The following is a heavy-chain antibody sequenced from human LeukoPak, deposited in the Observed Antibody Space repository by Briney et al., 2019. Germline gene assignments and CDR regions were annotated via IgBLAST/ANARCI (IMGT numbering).Heavy chain of an antibody. CDR2: ISAYNGST. D-gene: IGHD3-3*01. V-gene: IGHV1-18*01. Sequence: ASVKVSCKASGYTFTSYGISWVRQAPGQGLEWMGWISAYNGSTNYAQKLQGRVTMTTDTSTSTAYMELRSLRSDDTAVYYCARNAGILEWLAIYYYYGMDVWGQGTTVTVSS. J-gene: IGHJ6*02. CDR3: ARNAGILEWLAIYYYYGMDV. CDR1: GYTFTSYG.